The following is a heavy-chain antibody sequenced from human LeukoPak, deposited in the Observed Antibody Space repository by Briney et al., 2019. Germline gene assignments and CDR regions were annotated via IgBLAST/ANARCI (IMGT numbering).Heavy chain of an antibody. V-gene: IGHV1-2*06. CDR2: INPNSGGT. CDR3: ARRGSSGWLFDY. D-gene: IGHD6-19*01. CDR1: GYTFTGYY. Sequence: ASMKVSCKASGYTFTGYYMHWVRQAPGQGLEWMGRINPNSGGTNYAQKFQGRVTMTRDTSISTAYMELSRLRSDDTAVYYCARRGSSGWLFDYWGQGTLVTVSS. J-gene: IGHJ4*02.